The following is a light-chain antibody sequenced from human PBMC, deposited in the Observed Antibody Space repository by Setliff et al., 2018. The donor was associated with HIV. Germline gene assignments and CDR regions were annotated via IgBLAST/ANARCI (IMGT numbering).Light chain of an antibody. CDR1: SSDVGGYNL. Sequence: QSALAQPASVSGSPGQSITIFCTGTSSDVGGYNLVSWYQHHPDKAPKLIIYEVRERPSGVSNRFSGSKSGNTASLTISGLQAEDEADYYCCSFAGSNTYVFGPGTKVTV. CDR3: CSFAGSNTYV. V-gene: IGLV2-23*02. CDR2: EVR. J-gene: IGLJ1*01.